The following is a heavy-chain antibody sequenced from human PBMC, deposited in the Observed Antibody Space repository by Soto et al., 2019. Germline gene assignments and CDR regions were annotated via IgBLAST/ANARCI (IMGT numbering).Heavy chain of an antibody. D-gene: IGHD3-22*01. CDR3: AKAIGVRYYYDSSGYSFDAFDI. V-gene: IGHV3-23*01. Sequence: SGGSLRLSCAAAGFTFSSYGLSGVRPAPGKGVEWVSAISGSGGSTYYAASVKDRFTISRDNSKNTLYLQMNSLRAEDTAVYYCAKAIGVRYYYDSSGYSFDAFDIWGQGTMVTVSS. CDR2: ISGSGGST. CDR1: GFTFSSYG. J-gene: IGHJ3*02.